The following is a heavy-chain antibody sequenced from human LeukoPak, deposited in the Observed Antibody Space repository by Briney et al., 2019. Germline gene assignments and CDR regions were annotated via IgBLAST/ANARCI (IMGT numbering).Heavy chain of an antibody. Sequence: GGSLRLSCAASGFTFDDYAMHWVRQAPGKGLEWVSGISWNSGSIGYADSVKGRFTISRDNAKNSLYLQMNSLRAEDTAVYYCAKKGGFFWSGYPEGYWGQGTLVTVSS. CDR1: GFTFDDYA. D-gene: IGHD3-3*01. CDR2: ISWNSGSI. J-gene: IGHJ4*02. CDR3: AKKGGFFWSGYPEGY. V-gene: IGHV3-9*01.